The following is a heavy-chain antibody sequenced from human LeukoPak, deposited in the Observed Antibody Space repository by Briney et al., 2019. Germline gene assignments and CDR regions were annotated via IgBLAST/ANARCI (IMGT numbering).Heavy chain of an antibody. D-gene: IGHD1-26*01. CDR1: GDTLSELS. CDR2: FDPEEGAT. V-gene: IGHV1-24*01. Sequence: ASVKVSCQVYGDTLSELSMHWVRQAPGKGLEWMGGFDPEEGATIYAQRFQGRVTMSEDTITHTAYMHLSSLRSEDTAVYYCAIDGRQEYSGSFSYWGQGTLVTASS. CDR3: AIDGRQEYSGSFSY. J-gene: IGHJ4*02.